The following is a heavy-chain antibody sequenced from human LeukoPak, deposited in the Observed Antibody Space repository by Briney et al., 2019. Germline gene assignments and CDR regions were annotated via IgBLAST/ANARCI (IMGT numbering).Heavy chain of an antibody. CDR2: IYPRGST. CDR1: GGSISSGSYS. V-gene: IGHV4-30-2*01. Sequence: SQTLSLTCAVSGGSISSGSYSWSWIRQPPGKGLEWIGHIYPRGSTYYNPSLKSRVILSLDKSANQFSLNLSSVTAADTAVYYCARFSPRAMGNYLDFWGQGTLVTVSS. CDR3: ARFSPRAMGNYLDF. D-gene: IGHD7-27*01. J-gene: IGHJ4*02.